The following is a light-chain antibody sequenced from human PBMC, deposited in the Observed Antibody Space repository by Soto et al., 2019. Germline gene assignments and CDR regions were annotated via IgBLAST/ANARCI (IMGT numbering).Light chain of an antibody. CDR3: QERSNWPRLT. CDR1: QSVSTS. J-gene: IGKJ4*01. Sequence: EIVLTHSPATLSLSPGERATLPCRASQSVSTSLAWYQQRPGQAPRLLIYDVSNRAAGVPARFSGSGSGTDFTLTISNLEPEDFAIYYCQERSNWPRLTFGGGTTVEIK. CDR2: DVS. V-gene: IGKV3-11*01.